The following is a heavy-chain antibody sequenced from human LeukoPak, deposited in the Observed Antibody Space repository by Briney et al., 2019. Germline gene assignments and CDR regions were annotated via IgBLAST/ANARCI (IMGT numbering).Heavy chain of an antibody. D-gene: IGHD4-17*01. CDR1: GYTFTSYY. CDR3: ARHDYGDYDWFDP. J-gene: IGHJ5*02. V-gene: IGHV1-46*01. CDR2: IDPSGGST. Sequence: ASVKVSCKASGYTFTSYYMHWVRQAPGQGLEWMGIIDPSGGSTSYAQKFQGRVTMTRDTSTSTVYMELSSLRSDDTAVYYCARHDYGDYDWFDPWGQGTLVTVSS.